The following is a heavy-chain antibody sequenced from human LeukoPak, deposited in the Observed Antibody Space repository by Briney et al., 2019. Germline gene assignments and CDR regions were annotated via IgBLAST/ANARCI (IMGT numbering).Heavy chain of an antibody. J-gene: IGHJ4*02. D-gene: IGHD6-19*01. V-gene: IGHV5-51*03. CDR2: IYPGDSDT. Sequence: PGESLKISCKGSGYSFTNYWIGWVRQMPGKGLEWTGVIYPGDSDTRYSPSFQGQVTISVDKSISTAYLHWSSLKASDTAMYYCARPLDAVAGTSSDYWGQGTLLTVSS. CDR3: ARPLDAVAGTSSDY. CDR1: GYSFTNYW.